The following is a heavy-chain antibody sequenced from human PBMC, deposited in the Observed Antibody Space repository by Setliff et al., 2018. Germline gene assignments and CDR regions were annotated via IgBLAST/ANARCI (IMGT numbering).Heavy chain of an antibody. J-gene: IGHJ6*03. Sequence: TSETLSLTCTVSGGSMGSYYWTWIRQSAGKGLEWIGRVYTTGSTAFNPSLNSRVTMSLDKSKNQFSLKLYSVTAADTAVYFCARVRITPYCMDVWGKGTTVTV. D-gene: IGHD3-10*01. V-gene: IGHV4-4*07. CDR2: VYTTGST. CDR1: GGSMGSYY. CDR3: ARVRITPYCMDV.